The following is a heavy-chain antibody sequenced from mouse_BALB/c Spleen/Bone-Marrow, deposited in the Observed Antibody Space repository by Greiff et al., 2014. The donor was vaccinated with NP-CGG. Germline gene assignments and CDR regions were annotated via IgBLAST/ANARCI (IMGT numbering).Heavy chain of an antibody. CDR3: ARGGNYYFDY. D-gene: IGHD2-1*01. Sequence: QVHVKQSGAELVKPGAPVKLSCKASGYTFTRYWMNWVKQRPGRGLEWIGRIDPSDSETHYNQKFKDKATLTVDKSSSTAYIQLSSLTSEDSAVYYCARGGNYYFDYWGQGTTLTVSS. J-gene: IGHJ2*01. CDR2: IDPSDSET. CDR1: GYTFTRYW. V-gene: IGHV1-69*02.